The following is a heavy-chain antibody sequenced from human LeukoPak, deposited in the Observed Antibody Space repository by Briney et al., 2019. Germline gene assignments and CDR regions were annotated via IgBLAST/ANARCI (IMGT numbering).Heavy chain of an antibody. J-gene: IGHJ4*02. CDR3: ARDWSYGGATTAFDY. CDR2: ISAYNGNT. V-gene: IGHV1-18*01. CDR1: GYTFTSYG. Sequence: ASVKVSCKASGYTFTSYGISWVRQAPGQGLEWMEWISAYNGNTNYAQKHQGRVTMTTDTSTSTAYMELRSLRSDDTAVYYCARDWSYGGATTAFDYWGQGTLVTVSS. D-gene: IGHD1-26*01.